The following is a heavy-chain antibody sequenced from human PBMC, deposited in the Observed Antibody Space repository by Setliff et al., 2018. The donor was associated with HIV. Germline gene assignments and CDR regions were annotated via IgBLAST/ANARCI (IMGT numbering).Heavy chain of an antibody. CDR2: VNNDGTDT. V-gene: IGHV3-74*01. J-gene: IGHJ1*01. CDR3: AQAQTSVSGSYYQYLQH. D-gene: IGHD3-10*01. Sequence: PGGSLRLSCVASGFTFNSYWMYWVRQAPGKGLVCVSRVNNDGTDTIYADSVKGRFTISRDNAKDSLYLQMNSLRAEDTAVYYCAQAQTSVSGSYYQYLQHWGQGTLVTVSS. CDR1: GFTFNSYW.